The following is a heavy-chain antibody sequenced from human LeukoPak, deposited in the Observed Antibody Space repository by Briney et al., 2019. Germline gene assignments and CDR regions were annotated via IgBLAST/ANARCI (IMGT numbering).Heavy chain of an antibody. D-gene: IGHD1-26*01. J-gene: IGHJ4*02. V-gene: IGHV3-13*01. CDR2: IGTAGDT. CDR3: ARESGSYGFDY. Sequence: GGSLRLSCAASGFTFSSYDMHCVRQAAGKGLEWVSAIGTAGDTYYPGSVKGRFTISRENAKNSLYLQMNSLRARDTAVYYCARESGSYGFDYWGQGTLVTVSS. CDR1: GFTFSSYD.